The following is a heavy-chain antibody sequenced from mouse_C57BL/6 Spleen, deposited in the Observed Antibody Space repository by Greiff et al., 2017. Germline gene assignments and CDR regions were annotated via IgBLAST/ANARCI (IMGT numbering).Heavy chain of an antibody. Sequence: VQLQQSGPELVKPGASVKMSCKASGYTFTDYNMHWVKQSHGKSLEWIGYINPNNGGTSYNQKFKGKATLTVNKSSSTAYMELRSLTSEDSAVYYCAREGVYYDYLAWFAYWGQGTLVTVSA. CDR3: AREGVYYDYLAWFAY. D-gene: IGHD2-4*01. CDR1: GYTFTDYN. J-gene: IGHJ3*01. CDR2: INPNNGGT. V-gene: IGHV1-22*01.